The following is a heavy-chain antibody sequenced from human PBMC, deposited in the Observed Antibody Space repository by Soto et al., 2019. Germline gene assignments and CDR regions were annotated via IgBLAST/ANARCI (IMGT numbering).Heavy chain of an antibody. CDR1: GFTFSSYA. J-gene: IGHJ4*02. V-gene: IGHV3-30-3*01. D-gene: IGHD1-26*01. Sequence: QVQLVESGGGVVQPGRSLRLSCAASGFTFSSYAMHWVRQAPGKGLEWVAVISYDGSNKYYADSMKGRFTISRDNSKNTLYLQMNSLRAEDTAVYYCARSLLKLPLRESGSYFRGFDYWGQGTLVTVSS. CDR3: ARSLLKLPLRESGSYFRGFDY. CDR2: ISYDGSNK.